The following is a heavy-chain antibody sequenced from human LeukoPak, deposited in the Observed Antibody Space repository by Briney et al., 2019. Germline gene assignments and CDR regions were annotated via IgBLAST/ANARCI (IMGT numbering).Heavy chain of an antibody. CDR3: ARAVGATSLYYYYYYMDV. D-gene: IGHD1-26*01. Sequence: ASVKVSCKASGYTFTSYDINWVRQATGQGLEWIGWMNPNSGNTGYAQKFQGRVTMTRNTSISTAYMELSSLRSEDTAVYYRARAVGATSLYYYYYYMDVWGKGTTVTVSS. V-gene: IGHV1-8*01. J-gene: IGHJ6*03. CDR1: GYTFTSYD. CDR2: MNPNSGNT.